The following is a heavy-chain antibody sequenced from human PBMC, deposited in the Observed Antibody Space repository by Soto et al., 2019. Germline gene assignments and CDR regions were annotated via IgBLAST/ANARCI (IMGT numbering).Heavy chain of an antibody. CDR3: AKTLPYCSSSSCYDGGFWFDP. Sequence: GGSLRLSCAASGFTFNTYGFHWVRQAPGKGLEWVAVISYDGSDQYYADSVKGRFTISRDNSKSTLCLQMNSLRAEDTAIYYCAKTLPYCSSSSCYDGGFWFDPWGQGTLVTVSS. CDR2: ISYDGSDQ. V-gene: IGHV3-30*18. D-gene: IGHD2-2*01. CDR1: GFTFNTYG. J-gene: IGHJ5*02.